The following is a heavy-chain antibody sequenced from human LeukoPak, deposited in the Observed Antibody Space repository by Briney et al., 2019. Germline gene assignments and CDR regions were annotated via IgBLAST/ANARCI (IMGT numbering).Heavy chain of an antibody. Sequence: SETLSLTCTVSGGSISSYYWSWIRQPPGKGLEWIGYIYYSGSTNYNPSLKSRVTISVDTSKNQFSLKLSSVTAADTAVYYCAKKNTESGYYGMDVWDQGTTVTVSS. CDR1: GGSISSYY. D-gene: IGHD6-25*01. J-gene: IGHJ6*02. CDR2: IYYSGST. V-gene: IGHV4-59*01. CDR3: AKKNTESGYYGMDV.